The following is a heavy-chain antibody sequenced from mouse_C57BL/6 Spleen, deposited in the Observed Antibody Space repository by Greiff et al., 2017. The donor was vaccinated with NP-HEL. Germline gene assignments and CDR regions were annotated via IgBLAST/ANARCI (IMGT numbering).Heavy chain of an antibody. CDR1: GYSITSGYY. D-gene: IGHD1-1*01. V-gene: IGHV3-6*01. Sequence: ESGPGLVKPSQSLSLTCSVTGYSITSGYYWNWIRQFPGNKLEWMGYISYDGSNNYNPSLKNRISITRDTSKNQFFLKLNSVTTEDTATYYCARGGYYGSSSFDYWGQGTTLTVSS. CDR2: ISYDGSN. CDR3: ARGGYYGSSSFDY. J-gene: IGHJ2*01.